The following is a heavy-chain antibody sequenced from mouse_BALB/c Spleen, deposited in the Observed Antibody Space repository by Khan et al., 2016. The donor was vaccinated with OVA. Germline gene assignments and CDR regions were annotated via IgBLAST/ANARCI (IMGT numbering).Heavy chain of an antibody. CDR2: ISYSGST. CDR3: ARVGYDGYAMDY. Sequence: EVQLQESGPGLVKPSQSLSLTCTVTGYSITSDYAWNWIRQFPGNKLEWMGYISYSGSTSYNPSLKSRISITRATSKNQFFLQLNSVTTEDTATYYCARVGYDGYAMDYWGQGTSVTVSS. V-gene: IGHV3-2*02. CDR1: GYSITSDYA. J-gene: IGHJ4*01. D-gene: IGHD2-2*01.